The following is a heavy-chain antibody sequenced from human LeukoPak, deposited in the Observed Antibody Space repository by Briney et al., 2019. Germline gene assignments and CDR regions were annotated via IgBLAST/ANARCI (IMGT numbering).Heavy chain of an antibody. CDR1: GGSFSGYY. CDR2: INHSGST. V-gene: IGHV4-34*01. CDR3: AGVRDCSSTSCPTRA. J-gene: IGHJ5*02. D-gene: IGHD2-2*01. Sequence: SETLSLTCAVYGGSFSGYYWSWIRQPPGKGLEWIGEINHSGSTNYNPSLKSRVTISVDTSKNQFSLKLSSVTAADTAVYYCAGVRDCSSTSCPTRAWGQGTLVTVSS.